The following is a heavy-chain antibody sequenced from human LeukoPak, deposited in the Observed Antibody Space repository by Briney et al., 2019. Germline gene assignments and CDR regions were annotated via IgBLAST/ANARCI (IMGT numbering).Heavy chain of an antibody. D-gene: IGHD2-21*02. CDR1: GFTISTNY. CDR3: ARDTVVTATQGAFDI. CDR2: MYTGGST. J-gene: IGHJ3*02. V-gene: IGHV3-53*01. Sequence: PGGSLRLSCAASGFTISTNYMSWVRQAPGKGLEWVSVMYTGGSTYYADSVKGRFTISRDNAKNSLYLQMSSLRAEDTAVYYCARDTVVTATQGAFDIWGQGTMVTVSS.